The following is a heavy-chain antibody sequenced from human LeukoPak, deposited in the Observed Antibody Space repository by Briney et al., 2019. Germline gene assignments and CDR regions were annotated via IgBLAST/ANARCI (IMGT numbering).Heavy chain of an antibody. V-gene: IGHV4-34*01. Sequence: PSETLSLTCAVYGGSFSGYYWSWIRQPPGKGLAWIGEINHSGSTNYNPSLKSRVTISVDTSKNQFSLKLSSVTAADTAVYYCARAYYDFWSGSRSAHDYWGQGTLVTVSS. J-gene: IGHJ4*02. CDR2: INHSGST. CDR1: GGSFSGYY. CDR3: ARAYYDFWSGSRSAHDY. D-gene: IGHD3-3*01.